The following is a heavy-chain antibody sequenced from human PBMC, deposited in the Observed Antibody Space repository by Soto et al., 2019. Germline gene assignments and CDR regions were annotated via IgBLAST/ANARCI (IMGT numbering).Heavy chain of an antibody. V-gene: IGHV3-11*06. CDR2: ISGGSDYI. Sequence: GGSLRLSCAASGFTFSDYYMSWIRQAPGKGLEWISFISGGSDYIDYADSLKGRFTISRDNAKNSLYLQMNSLRAGDTAVYFCERGYIIRRMDVWGQGTTVTVSS. D-gene: IGHD5-12*01. J-gene: IGHJ6*02. CDR1: GFTFSDYY. CDR3: ERGYIIRRMDV.